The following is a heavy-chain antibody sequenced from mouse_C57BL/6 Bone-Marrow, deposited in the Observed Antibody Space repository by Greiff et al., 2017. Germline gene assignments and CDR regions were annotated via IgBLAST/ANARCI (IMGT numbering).Heavy chain of an antibody. V-gene: IGHV1-81*01. Sequence: LQESGAELARPGASVKLSCKASGYTFTSYGISWVKQRTGQGLEWIGEIYPRSGNTYYTEKFKGKATLTADKASSTAYMELRSLTYEDSAVSFCARSLLLFASWGQGTLVTVSA. J-gene: IGHJ3*01. CDR3: ARSLLLFAS. D-gene: IGHD1-1*01. CDR1: GYTFTSYG. CDR2: IYPRSGNT.